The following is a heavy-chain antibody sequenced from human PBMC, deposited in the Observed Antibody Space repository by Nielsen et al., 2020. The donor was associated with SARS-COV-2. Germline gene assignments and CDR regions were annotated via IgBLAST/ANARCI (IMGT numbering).Heavy chain of an antibody. J-gene: IGHJ3*02. CDR3: ARLYAGRIDAFDI. D-gene: IGHD2-2*02. V-gene: IGHV3-23*01. Sequence: GGSLRLSCAASGFTFSSYAMSWVRQAPGKGLEWVSAISGSGGSTYYADSVKGRFTISRHSSNNTLFLQMNSLRAEDTAVYYCARLYAGRIDAFDIWGQGTMVTVSS. CDR2: ISGSGGST. CDR1: GFTFSSYA.